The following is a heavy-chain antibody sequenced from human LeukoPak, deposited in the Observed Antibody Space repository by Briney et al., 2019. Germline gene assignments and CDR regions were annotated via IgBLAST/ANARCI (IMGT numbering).Heavy chain of an antibody. CDR3: AKVGTRGHYFDY. Sequence: GGSLRLSCAASGFTFDDYAMHWVRQAPGKGLEWVSGISWSSGSIGYADSVKGRFTISRDNAKNSLYLQMNSLRAEDTALYYCAKVGTRGHYFDYWGQGTLVTVSS. D-gene: IGHD6-13*01. J-gene: IGHJ4*02. CDR2: ISWSSGSI. CDR1: GFTFDDYA. V-gene: IGHV3-9*01.